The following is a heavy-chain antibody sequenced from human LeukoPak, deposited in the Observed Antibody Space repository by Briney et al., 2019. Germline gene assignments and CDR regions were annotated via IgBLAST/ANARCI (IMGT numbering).Heavy chain of an antibody. D-gene: IGHD5-24*01. CDR1: GFTFSSYG. Sequence: GGSLRLSCAASGFTFSSYGMYWVRQAPGKGLEWVAVIWYDGSNKYYADSVKGRFTISRDNSKNTLYLQMNSLRAEDTAVYYCAREKRDTQLMRQYGFDNWGQGTMVTVSS. V-gene: IGHV3-33*01. CDR3: AREKRDTQLMRQYGFDN. CDR2: IWYDGSNK. J-gene: IGHJ3*02.